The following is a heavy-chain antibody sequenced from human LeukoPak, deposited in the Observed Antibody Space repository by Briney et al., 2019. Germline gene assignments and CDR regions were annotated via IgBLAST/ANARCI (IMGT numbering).Heavy chain of an antibody. Sequence: GGSLRLSCAASGFTLSTYWMYWVRQAPGKGLVWVSRIDSDGGSPSYADSVKGRFTISRDNAKNTLYLQMNSLRAEDTAVYYCARGGRYYDSSGYSDYWGQGTLVTVSS. D-gene: IGHD3-22*01. CDR3: ARGGRYYDSSGYSDY. V-gene: IGHV3-74*01. CDR2: IDSDGGSP. CDR1: GFTLSTYW. J-gene: IGHJ4*02.